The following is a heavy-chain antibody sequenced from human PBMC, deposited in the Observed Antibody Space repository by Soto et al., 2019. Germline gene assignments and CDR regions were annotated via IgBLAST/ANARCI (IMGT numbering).Heavy chain of an antibody. CDR3: ARVNTGDNYYYGMDV. V-gene: IGHV1-2*04. CDR1: GYTFTGYY. D-gene: IGHD4-17*01. CDR2: INPNSGGT. Sequence: ASVKVSCKASGYTFTGYYMHWVRQAPGQGLEWMGWINPNSGGTNYAQKFQGWVTMTRDTSISTAYMELSRLRSDDTAVYYCARVNTGDNYYYGMDVWGQGTTVTVSS. J-gene: IGHJ6*02.